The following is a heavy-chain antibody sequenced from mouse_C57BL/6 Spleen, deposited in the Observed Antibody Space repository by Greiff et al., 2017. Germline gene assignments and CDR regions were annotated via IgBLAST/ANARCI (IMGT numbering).Heavy chain of an antibody. Sequence: QVQLQQSGPGLVQPSQSLSITCTVSGFSLTSYGVHWVRQSPGKGLEWLGVIWRGGSTDYNAAFMSRLSITKDNSKSQVFFKMNSLQADDTAIYYCAKTHHGSTLYAMDYWGQGTSVTVSS. D-gene: IGHD1-1*01. CDR3: AKTHHGSTLYAMDY. V-gene: IGHV2-5*01. J-gene: IGHJ4*01. CDR2: IWRGGST. CDR1: GFSLTSYG.